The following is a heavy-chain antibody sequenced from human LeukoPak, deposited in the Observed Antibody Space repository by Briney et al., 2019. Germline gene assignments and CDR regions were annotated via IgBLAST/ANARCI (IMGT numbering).Heavy chain of an antibody. Sequence: GGSLRLSCAASGFTFSSYAMSWVRQAPGKGLELLSAVSGSGGSTYYADSVKGRFTISRDNSKNTLYLQMNSLRAEDTAVYCCAKDQTYYYGSGSYYNPNGFDYWGQGTLVTVSS. CDR3: AKDQTYYYGSGSYYNPNGFDY. CDR1: GFTFSSYA. CDR2: VSGSGGST. D-gene: IGHD3-10*01. V-gene: IGHV3-23*01. J-gene: IGHJ4*02.